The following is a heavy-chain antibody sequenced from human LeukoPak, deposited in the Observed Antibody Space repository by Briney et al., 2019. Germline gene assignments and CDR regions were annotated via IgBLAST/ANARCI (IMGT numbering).Heavy chain of an antibody. J-gene: IGHJ4*02. V-gene: IGHV1-8*01. CDR3: ARVSGSAPGALFDY. CDR1: GYTFTSYD. Sequence: ASVKVSCKASGYTFTSYDINWVRQATGQGLEWMGWMNPNSGNTGYAQKFQGRVTMTRNTSISTAYMELSSLRSEDTAVYYCARVSGSAPGALFDYWGQGTLVTVSS. D-gene: IGHD1-26*01. CDR2: MNPNSGNT.